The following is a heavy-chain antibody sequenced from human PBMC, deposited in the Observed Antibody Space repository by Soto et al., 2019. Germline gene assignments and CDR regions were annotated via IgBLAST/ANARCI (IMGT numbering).Heavy chain of an antibody. J-gene: IGHJ4*02. CDR3: ARVREGKYDILTGYLPIFDY. D-gene: IGHD3-9*01. CDR2: INPNSGGT. V-gene: IGHV1-2*02. CDR1: GYTFTGYY. Sequence: ASVKVSCKASGYTFTGYYMHWVRQAPGQGLEWMGWINPNSGGTNYAQKFQGRVTMTSDTSISTAYMELSRLRSDDTAVYYCARVREGKYDILTGYLPIFDYWGQGTLVTVSS.